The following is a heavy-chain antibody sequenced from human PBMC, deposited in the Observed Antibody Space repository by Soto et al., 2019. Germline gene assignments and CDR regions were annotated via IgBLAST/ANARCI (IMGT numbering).Heavy chain of an antibody. J-gene: IGHJ5*02. D-gene: IGHD2-21*01. CDR1: GYIYTSYG. CDR3: ARVGDLVVVGPWFDP. CDR2: ISADNGDT. V-gene: IGHV1-18*01. Sequence: ASVKVSGKASGYIYTSYGISWVRQPPGKGLEWMGSISADNGDTKSAQKFQGRVTRTTDTSTNTSHMEPRGLRYDDTAVYYCARVGDLVVVGPWFDPWGQGTLVTFSS.